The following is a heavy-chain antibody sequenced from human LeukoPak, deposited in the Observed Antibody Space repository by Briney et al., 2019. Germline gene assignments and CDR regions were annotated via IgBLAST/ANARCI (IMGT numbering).Heavy chain of an antibody. CDR3: AKDPGSSWYLNWFDP. D-gene: IGHD6-13*01. J-gene: IGHJ5*02. CDR2: IKQDGSEK. CDR1: GFTFSSYW. Sequence: GGSLRLSCAASGFTFSSYWMSWVRQAPGKGLEWVANIKQDGSEKYYVDSVKGRFTISRDNAKNSLYLQMNNLRVEDTAVYYCAKDPGSSWYLNWFDPWGQGTLVTVSS. V-gene: IGHV3-7*03.